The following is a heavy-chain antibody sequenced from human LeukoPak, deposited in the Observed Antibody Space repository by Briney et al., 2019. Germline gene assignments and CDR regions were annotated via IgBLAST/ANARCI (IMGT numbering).Heavy chain of an antibody. CDR3: AKDINARGLRLVTFDY. V-gene: IGHV3-9*01. CDR1: GFTFDDYA. J-gene: IGHJ4*02. Sequence: GGSLRLSCAASGFTFDDYAMHWVRQAPGKGLEWVSGISWNSGSIGYGDSVKGRFTISRDNAKNSLYLQMNSLRAEDTALYYCAKDINARGLRLVTFDYWGQGTLVTVSS. CDR2: ISWNSGSI. D-gene: IGHD3-10*01.